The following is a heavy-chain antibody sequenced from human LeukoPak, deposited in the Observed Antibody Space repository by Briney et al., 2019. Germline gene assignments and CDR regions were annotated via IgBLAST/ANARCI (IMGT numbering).Heavy chain of an antibody. CDR2: INHSGST. CDR3: ARVIRPIYYYYYGMDV. J-gene: IGHJ6*02. CDR1: GGSFSGYY. D-gene: IGHD3-22*01. V-gene: IGHV4-34*01. Sequence: PSETLSLTCAVYGGSFSGYYWSWIRQPPGKGLEWIGEINHSGSTNYNPSLKSRVTISVDTSKNRFSLKLSSVTAADTAVYYCARVIRPIYYYYYGMDVWGQGTTVTVSS.